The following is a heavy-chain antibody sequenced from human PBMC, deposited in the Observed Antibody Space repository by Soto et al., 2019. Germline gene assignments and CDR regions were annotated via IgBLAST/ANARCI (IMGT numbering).Heavy chain of an antibody. D-gene: IGHD2-8*01. CDR1: GFTFSDYY. J-gene: IGHJ4*02. V-gene: IGHV3-11*06. CDR2: ISSSSSYT. CDR3: ARTPDCTNGVCSAGFDY. Sequence: GGSLRLSCAASGFTFSDYYMSWIRQAPGKGLEWVSYISSSSSYTNYADSVKGRFTISRDNAKNSLYVQMNSLRAEDTAVYYCARTPDCTNGVCSAGFDYWGQGTLVTVSS.